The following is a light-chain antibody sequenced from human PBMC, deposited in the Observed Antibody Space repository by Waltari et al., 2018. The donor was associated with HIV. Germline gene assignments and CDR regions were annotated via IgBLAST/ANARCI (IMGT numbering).Light chain of an antibody. J-gene: IGLJ2*01. V-gene: IGLV2-23*02. CDR2: EAT. CDR3: CSYASSATLVI. Sequence: QSALTQPASVSGSPGQSISISCTETSTDIANSNLVSWYQHRTGQAPKLLIFEATKWPSGVSRRFAGSKSGNTASLTISDLQHDDEADYYCCSYASSATLVIFGGGTRVTVL. CDR1: STDIANSNL.